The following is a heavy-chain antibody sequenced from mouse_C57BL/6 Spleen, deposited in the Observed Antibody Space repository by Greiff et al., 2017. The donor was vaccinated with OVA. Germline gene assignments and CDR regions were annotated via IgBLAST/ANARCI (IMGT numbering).Heavy chain of an antibody. CDR3: ARSYYSNQYAMDY. CDR1: GYTFPSYW. J-gene: IGHJ4*01. CDR2: IDPSDSYT. D-gene: IGHD2-5*01. Sequence: VQLQQPGAELVMPGASVKLSCKASGYTFPSYWMHWVKQRPGQGLEWIGEIDPSDSYTNYNQQFKGKSTLTVDKSSSTAYMQLSSLTSEDSAVYYCARSYYSNQYAMDYWGQGTSVTVSS. V-gene: IGHV1-69*01.